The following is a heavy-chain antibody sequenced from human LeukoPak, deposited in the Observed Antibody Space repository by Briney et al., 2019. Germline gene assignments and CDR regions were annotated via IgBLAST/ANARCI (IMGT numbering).Heavy chain of an antibody. CDR3: AREVIITMVRGSDDNWFDP. Sequence: PGGSLRLSCAASGFTFSSYAMSWVRQAPGKGLEWVSAISGSGGSTYYADSVKGRFTISRDNSKNTLYLQMSSLRSEDTAVYYCAREVIITMVRGSDDNWFDPWGQGTLVTVSS. CDR2: ISGSGGST. D-gene: IGHD3-10*01. V-gene: IGHV3-23*01. CDR1: GFTFSSYA. J-gene: IGHJ5*02.